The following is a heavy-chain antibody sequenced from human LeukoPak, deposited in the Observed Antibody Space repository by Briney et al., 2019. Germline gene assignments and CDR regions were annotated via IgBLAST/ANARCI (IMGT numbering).Heavy chain of an antibody. CDR1: GGSFSSYY. Sequence: SETLSLSCTVSGGSFSSYYWSWIRQPAGKGLEWIGRIYTSGSPNYNPSLKSRVTMSVDTSKNQFSLKLSSVTAADTAVYYCARDQSIAAAGTNFDYWGQGTLVTVSS. V-gene: IGHV4-4*07. CDR3: ARDQSIAAAGTNFDY. D-gene: IGHD6-13*01. J-gene: IGHJ4*02. CDR2: IYTSGSP.